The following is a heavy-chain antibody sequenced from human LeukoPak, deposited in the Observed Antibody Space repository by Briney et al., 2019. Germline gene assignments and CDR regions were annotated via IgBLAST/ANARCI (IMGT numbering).Heavy chain of an antibody. CDR3: AREGLYSGSYYYYYGMDV. V-gene: IGHV4-39*07. D-gene: IGHD1-26*01. Sequence: SETLSLTCTVSGVSISSSSYYWGWIRQPPGKRLEWIGSIYYSGSTYYNPSLKSRVTISVDTSKNQFSLKLSSVTAADTAVYYCAREGLYSGSYYYYYGMDVWGQGTTVTVSS. CDR2: IYYSGST. J-gene: IGHJ6*02. CDR1: GVSISSSSYY.